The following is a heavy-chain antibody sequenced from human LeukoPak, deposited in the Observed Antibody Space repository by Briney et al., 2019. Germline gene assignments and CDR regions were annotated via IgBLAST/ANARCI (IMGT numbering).Heavy chain of an antibody. CDR3: ARSPSPYSSGWYFDY. J-gene: IGHJ4*02. D-gene: IGHD6-19*01. Sequence: SQTLSLTCAISGDSVSINSAAWNWIRQSPPRGLEWLGRTYQRSKWYNDYAVSVKSRITINPDISKNQFSLQLNSVTPEDTAVYYCARSPSPYSSGWYFDYWGQGTLVTVSS. CDR2: TYQRSKWYN. CDR1: GDSVSINSAA. V-gene: IGHV6-1*01.